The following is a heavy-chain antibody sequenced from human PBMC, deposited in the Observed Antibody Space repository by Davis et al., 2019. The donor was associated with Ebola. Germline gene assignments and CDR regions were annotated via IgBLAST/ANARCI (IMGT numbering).Heavy chain of an antibody. CDR2: IKEDGSEK. Sequence: PGGSLRLSCAASGFTFNYAWMTWVRQAPGKGLEWVAKIKEDGSEKLEVDSVKGRFTIPRDNAKDSLYLQMNSLRAEDTAVYYCARGSRNMDVWGQGTTVTVSS. V-gene: IGHV3-7*03. J-gene: IGHJ6*02. CDR3: ARGSRNMDV. CDR1: GFTFNYAW.